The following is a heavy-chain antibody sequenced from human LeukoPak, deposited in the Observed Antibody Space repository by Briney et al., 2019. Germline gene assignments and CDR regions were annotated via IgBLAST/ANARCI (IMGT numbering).Heavy chain of an antibody. CDR3: ARDHSSPLVYFDF. CDR2: IKYDGSER. J-gene: IGHJ4*02. V-gene: IGHV3-7*03. Sequence: PGGSLRLSCAASGVPFSSHWMSWIRQAPGKGLEWVGNIKYDGSERQYVDSVKGRFTISRDNAKNSLYLQMSSLRAEDTAIYYCARDHSSPLVYFDFWGQGALVTVSS. CDR1: GVPFSSHW.